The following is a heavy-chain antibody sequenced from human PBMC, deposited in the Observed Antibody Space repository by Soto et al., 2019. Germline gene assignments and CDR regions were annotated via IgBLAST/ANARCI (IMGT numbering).Heavy chain of an antibody. Sequence: EVQLVESGGGLVKPGGSLRLSCEASGFTFSNAWMNWVRQGPGKGLEWLGRIKSKVDGGTADYVAATKGRFSISRDDLKNMLYLQMNSLKPGDTAVYYCTTLSYRYYDGMDVWGQGTTVTVS. D-gene: IGHD2-2*01. V-gene: IGHV3-15*01. J-gene: IGHJ6*02. CDR2: IKSKVDGGTA. CDR3: TTLSYRYYDGMDV. CDR1: GFTFSNAW.